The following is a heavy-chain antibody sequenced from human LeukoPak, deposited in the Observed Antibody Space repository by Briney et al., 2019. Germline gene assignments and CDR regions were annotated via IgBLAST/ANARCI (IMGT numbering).Heavy chain of an antibody. Sequence: PGGSLRLSCAASGFTFSSYSMNWVRQAPGKGLEWVSYISSSSSTIYYADSVKGRFTISRDNAKNSLYLQMHSLRAEDTAVYYCARDLRYSSGWYLDYWGQGTLVTVSS. D-gene: IGHD6-19*01. V-gene: IGHV3-48*01. CDR2: ISSSSSTI. CDR1: GFTFSSYS. J-gene: IGHJ4*02. CDR3: ARDLRYSSGWYLDY.